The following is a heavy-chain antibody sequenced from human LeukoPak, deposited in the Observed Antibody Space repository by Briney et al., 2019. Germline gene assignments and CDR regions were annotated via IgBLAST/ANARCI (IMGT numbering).Heavy chain of an antibody. CDR3: AKASGYSSGWPFDY. D-gene: IGHD6-19*01. J-gene: IGHJ4*02. CDR1: GFTFSSYW. Sequence: GGSLRLSCAASGFTFSSYWMHWVRHAPGKGLVWVSRINSDGSSTYYADSVKGRFTISRDNSKNTLYLQMNSLRAEDTAVYYCAKASGYSSGWPFDYWGQGTLVTVSS. CDR2: INSDGSST. V-gene: IGHV3-74*01.